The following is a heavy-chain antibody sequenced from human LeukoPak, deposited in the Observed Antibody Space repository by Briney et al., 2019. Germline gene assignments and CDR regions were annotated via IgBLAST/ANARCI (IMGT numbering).Heavy chain of an antibody. V-gene: IGHV3-74*01. J-gene: IGHJ4*02. CDR2: INSDGSWT. CDR3: VSFYETY. D-gene: IGHD2/OR15-2a*01. CDR1: GNYW. Sequence: PGGSLRLSWEASGNYWLHWVCQAPGKGLVWVSHINSDGSWTSYADSVKGRFTISKDNAKNTVYLQMNSLRAEDTAVYYCVSFYETYWGRGTLVTVSS.